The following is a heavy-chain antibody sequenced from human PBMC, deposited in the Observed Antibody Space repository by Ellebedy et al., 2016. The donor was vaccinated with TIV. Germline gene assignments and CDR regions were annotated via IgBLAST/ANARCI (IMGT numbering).Heavy chain of an antibody. D-gene: IGHD4-17*01. CDR1: GFTFSSYG. J-gene: IGHJ3*02. V-gene: IGHV3-30*03. CDR2: ISYDGSNK. Sequence: PGGSLRLSCAASGFTFSSYGMHRVRQAPGKGLEWVAVISYDGSNKYYADSVKGRFTISRDNSKNTLYLQMNSLRAEDTAVYYCARETQYGAFDIWGQGTMVTVSP. CDR3: ARETQYGAFDI.